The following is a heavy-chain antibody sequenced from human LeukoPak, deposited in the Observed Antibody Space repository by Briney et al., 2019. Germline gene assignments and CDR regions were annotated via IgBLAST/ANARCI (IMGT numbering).Heavy chain of an antibody. D-gene: IGHD2-15*01. CDR1: GGSVSGFY. V-gene: IGHV4-59*02. CDR2: IYYSGST. CDR3: ARGLLYCSGGSCYSGTAFDI. Sequence: SETLSLTCTVSGGSVSGFYCSWIRQPPGKGLEWIGYIYYSGSTNYNPSLKSRVTISVDTSKNQFSLKLTSVTAADTAVYYCARGLLYCSGGSCYSGTAFDIWGQGTMVTVSS. J-gene: IGHJ3*02.